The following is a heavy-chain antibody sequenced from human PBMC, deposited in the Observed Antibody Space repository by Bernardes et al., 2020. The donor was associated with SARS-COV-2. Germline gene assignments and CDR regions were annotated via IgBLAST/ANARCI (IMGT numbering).Heavy chain of an antibody. Sequence: ASVKVSCKASGYTFTGYYMHWVRQAPGQGLEWMGRINPNSGGTNYAQKFQGRVTMTRDTSISTAYMELSRLRSDDTAVYYCARDRPRGSAAGYYMDVWGKGTTVTVSS. J-gene: IGHJ6*03. D-gene: IGHD2-15*01. V-gene: IGHV1-2*06. CDR1: GYTFTGYY. CDR2: INPNSGGT. CDR3: ARDRPRGSAAGYYMDV.